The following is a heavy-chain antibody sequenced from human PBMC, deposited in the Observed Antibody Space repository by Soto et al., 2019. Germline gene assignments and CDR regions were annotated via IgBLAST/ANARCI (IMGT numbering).Heavy chain of an antibody. Sequence: QVLLQESGPGVVKPSGTLSLTCAVSGDSVTSSNWWSWVRQPPGKGLEWIGEIYHSESTNYNPSLKSRVTMSIDKSKNQFSLKLTSVTAADTAVYFCARYDFGIFDYWGQGTLVTVSS. V-gene: IGHV4-4*02. CDR3: ARYDFGIFDY. D-gene: IGHD4-17*01. J-gene: IGHJ4*02. CDR1: GDSVTSSNW. CDR2: IYHSEST.